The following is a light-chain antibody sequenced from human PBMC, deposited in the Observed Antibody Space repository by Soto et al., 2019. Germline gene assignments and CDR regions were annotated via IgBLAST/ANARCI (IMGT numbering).Light chain of an antibody. V-gene: IGKV1-39*01. J-gene: IGKJ5*01. CDR1: QSISTY. CDR2: AAS. CDR3: QQSYSAPIT. Sequence: DNQLTQAPSSLSGSVGGRVTVTCRASQSISTYLNWYQQKPGRAPKLLIYAASSLQSGVPSRFSGSGSGTDFTLTISSMQPEDFATYYCQQSYSAPITFGQGTRLEI.